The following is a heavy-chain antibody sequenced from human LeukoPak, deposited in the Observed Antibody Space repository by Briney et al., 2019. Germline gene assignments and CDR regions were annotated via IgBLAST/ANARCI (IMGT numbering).Heavy chain of an antibody. CDR1: GYTFTGYY. J-gene: IGHJ6*03. Sequence: ASVKVSCKASGYTFTGYYMHWVRQAPGQGLEWMGWINPNSGGTNYAQKFQGRVTMTRDTSISTAYMELSRLRSDDTAVYYCARAGHGDYYYYMDVWGKGTTVTVSS. D-gene: IGHD4-17*01. CDR3: ARAGHGDYYYYMDV. CDR2: INPNSGGT. V-gene: IGHV1-2*02.